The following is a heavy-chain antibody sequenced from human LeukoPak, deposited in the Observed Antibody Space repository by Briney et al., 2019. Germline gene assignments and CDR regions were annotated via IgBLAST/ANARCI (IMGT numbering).Heavy chain of an antibody. CDR3: AKEYYYYDSSGPYDS. V-gene: IGHV3-30*04. Sequence: PGGSLRLSCAASGFTFSSYAMHWVRQAPGKGLEWVAVISYDGSNKYYADSVKGRFTISRDNSKNSLYLQMNSLRAEDTAFYYCAKEYYYYDSSGPYDSWGQGTLVTVSS. CDR2: ISYDGSNK. CDR1: GFTFSSYA. D-gene: IGHD3-22*01. J-gene: IGHJ4*02.